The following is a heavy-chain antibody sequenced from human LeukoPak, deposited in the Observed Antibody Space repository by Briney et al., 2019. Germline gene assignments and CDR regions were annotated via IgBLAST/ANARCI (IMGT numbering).Heavy chain of an antibody. J-gene: IGHJ4*02. D-gene: IGHD3-10*01. Sequence: SQTLSLTCTVSGGSISSGSYYWSWIRQPAGKGLEWIGRIYTSGSTNYNPSLKSRVTISVDTSKNQFSLKLSSVTAADTAVYYRARGTRFLSTPPFDYWGQGTLVTVSS. CDR1: GGSISSGSYY. V-gene: IGHV4-61*02. CDR3: ARGTRFLSTPPFDY. CDR2: IYTSGST.